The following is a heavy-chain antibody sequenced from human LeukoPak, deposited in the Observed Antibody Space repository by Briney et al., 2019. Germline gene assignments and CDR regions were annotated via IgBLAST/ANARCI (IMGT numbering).Heavy chain of an antibody. CDR3: ARATYYYDSSGYYADFHYYMDV. CDR1: GYSITSGYY. V-gene: IGHV4-38-2*02. D-gene: IGHD3-22*01. CDR2: VYHSGST. Sequence: SETLSLTCTVSGYSITSGYYWGCIRQPPGKGLEWIGSVYHSGSTYYNPSLKSRVTISVDTSKNQFSLKLTSVTAADTAVYYCARATYYYDSSGYYADFHYYMDVWGKGTTVTVSS. J-gene: IGHJ6*03.